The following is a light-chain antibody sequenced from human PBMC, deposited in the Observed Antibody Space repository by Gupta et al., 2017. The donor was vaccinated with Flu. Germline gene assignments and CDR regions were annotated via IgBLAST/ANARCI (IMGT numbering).Light chain of an antibody. Sequence: QSVLTHPVSVSGAPGQSITISCSGASSDVGRSDPVSWYQHHPDKAPKLIIFDVTNRPSGVSSSCSGSKSGNTASLTITGLQAEDETDYYCSSYTSGSTFYVFGTGTKVTVL. CDR1: SSDVGRSDP. J-gene: IGLJ1*01. CDR2: DVT. CDR3: SSYTSGSTFYV. V-gene: IGLV2-14*03.